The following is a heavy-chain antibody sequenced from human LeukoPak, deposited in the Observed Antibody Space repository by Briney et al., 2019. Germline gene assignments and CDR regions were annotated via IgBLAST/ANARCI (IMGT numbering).Heavy chain of an antibody. Sequence: GGSLRLSCATSGFTFSSYSMNWVRQAPGKGLEWLSRINSDGSSTTYADSVKGRFTISRDNAKNTLYLQLNSLRAEDTAVYYCARSTRDSRGYYNTLDYWGQGTLVTVSS. CDR1: GFTFSSYS. D-gene: IGHD3-22*01. CDR2: INSDGSST. J-gene: IGHJ4*02. CDR3: ARSTRDSRGYYNTLDY. V-gene: IGHV3-74*01.